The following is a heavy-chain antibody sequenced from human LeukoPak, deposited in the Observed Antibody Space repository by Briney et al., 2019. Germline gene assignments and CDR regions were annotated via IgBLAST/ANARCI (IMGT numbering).Heavy chain of an antibody. Sequence: ASVKVSCKASGYTFTNYGINWVRQAPGQGLEWMGWISVYNGNTNYAQKIQGRVTMTTDISTSTAYMELRSLRSDDTAVYYCARVPTKDYYDSSGFDPWGQGTLVTVSS. J-gene: IGHJ5*02. CDR2: ISVYNGNT. D-gene: IGHD3-22*01. CDR3: ARVPTKDYYDSSGFDP. CDR1: GYTFTNYG. V-gene: IGHV1-18*01.